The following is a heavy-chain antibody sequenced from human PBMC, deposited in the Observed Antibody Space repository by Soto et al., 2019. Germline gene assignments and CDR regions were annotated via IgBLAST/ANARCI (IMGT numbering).Heavy chain of an antibody. CDR3: ARGRDCSSTSCYAGDYYYYYMDV. Sequence: GGSLRLSCAASGFTFSSYSMNWVRQAPGKGLEWVSSISSSSSYIYYADSVKGRFTISRDNAKNSLYLQMNSLRAEDTAVYYCARGRDCSSTSCYAGDYYYYYMDVWGKGTTVTVSS. V-gene: IGHV3-21*01. J-gene: IGHJ6*03. CDR2: ISSSSSYI. D-gene: IGHD2-2*01. CDR1: GFTFSSYS.